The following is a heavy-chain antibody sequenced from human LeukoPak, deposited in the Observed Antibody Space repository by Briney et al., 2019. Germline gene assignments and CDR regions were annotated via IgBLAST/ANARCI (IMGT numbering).Heavy chain of an antibody. CDR2: INPNSGGT. Sequence: EASVKVSCKASGYTFTGYYMHWVRQAPGQGLEWMGWINPNSGGTNYAQKFQGRVTMTRDTSISTAYMELSRLRSDDTAVYYCARGGSSWFYYFDYWGQGTLVTVSS. CDR3: ARGGSSWFYYFDY. V-gene: IGHV1-2*02. CDR1: GYTFTGYY. D-gene: IGHD6-13*01. J-gene: IGHJ4*02.